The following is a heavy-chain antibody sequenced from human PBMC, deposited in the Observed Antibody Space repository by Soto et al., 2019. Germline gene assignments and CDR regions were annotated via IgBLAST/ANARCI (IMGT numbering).Heavy chain of an antibody. CDR2: ISAYNGNT. CDR1: GYTFTSYG. Sequence: ASVKVSCKASGYTFTSYGISWVRQAPGQGLEWMGWISAYNGNTNYAQKLQGRVTMTTDTSTSTAYMELRSLRSDDTAVYYCARGGGYCYGPLNGAFDICGQGSMVTVSS. J-gene: IGHJ3*02. CDR3: ARGGGYCYGPLNGAFDI. V-gene: IGHV1-18*04. D-gene: IGHD5-18*01.